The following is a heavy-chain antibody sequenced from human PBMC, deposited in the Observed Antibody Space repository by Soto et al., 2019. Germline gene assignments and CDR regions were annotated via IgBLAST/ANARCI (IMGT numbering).Heavy chain of an antibody. CDR3: TGEGASVY. D-gene: IGHD2-8*02. J-gene: IGHJ4*02. CDR2: ISRDGGTK. CDR1: GFTVSSYG. Sequence: QVQLVESGGGVVQPGRSLRLSCAASGFTVSSYGMHWVRQAPGKGLEWVAVISRDGGTKYYADSVKGRFTISRDNSRNTLFLEMNSLRGDDMAVYYCTGEGASVYWGQGTLVTVSS. V-gene: IGHV3-30*03.